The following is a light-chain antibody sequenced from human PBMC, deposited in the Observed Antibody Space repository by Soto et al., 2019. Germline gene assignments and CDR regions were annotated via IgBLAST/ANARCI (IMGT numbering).Light chain of an antibody. J-gene: IGKJ5*01. CDR2: GGS. CDR3: QQYEKWPPSIT. Sequence: MEMTQSPATLSASPGDRATLSCRASQPVNNNLAWYQHKPGQAPRLLIYGGSTRATGISARFSGGGSVTEFTLTISSLQSEDFAVYYCQQYEKWPPSITFGQGTRLEIK. V-gene: IGKV3-15*01. CDR1: QPVNNN.